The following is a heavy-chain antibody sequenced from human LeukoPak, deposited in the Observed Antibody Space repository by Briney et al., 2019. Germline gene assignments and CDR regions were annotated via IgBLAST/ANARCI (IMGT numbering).Heavy chain of an antibody. CDR3: ARFKVNKGKSRHIDY. J-gene: IGHJ4*02. V-gene: IGHV1-2*02. CDR2: INPNSGGT. CDR1: GYTFTGYY. D-gene: IGHD1/OR15-1a*01. Sequence: GGSVKVSCKASGYTFTGYYMHWVRQAPGQGLEWMGWINPNSGGTNYAQKFQGRVTMTRDTSISTAYMELSRLRSDDTAVYYCARFKVNKGKSRHIDYWGQGTLVTVSS.